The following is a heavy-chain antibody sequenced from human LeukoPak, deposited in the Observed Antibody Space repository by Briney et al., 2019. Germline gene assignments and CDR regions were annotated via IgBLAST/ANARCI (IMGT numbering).Heavy chain of an antibody. CDR2: ITSSGDGT. J-gene: IGHJ4*02. CDR1: GFTFSIYA. Sequence: QPGGSLRLSCAASGFTFSIYAMSWVRQAPGKGLQWVSSITSSGDGTYCADSVKGRFTISRDNSENMLYLQMNSLRVEDTAVYFCAKGRPNYYGSNGHYYRRDGDYWGQGTLVTVSS. CDR3: AKGRPNYYGSNGHYYRRDGDY. D-gene: IGHD3-22*01. V-gene: IGHV3-23*01.